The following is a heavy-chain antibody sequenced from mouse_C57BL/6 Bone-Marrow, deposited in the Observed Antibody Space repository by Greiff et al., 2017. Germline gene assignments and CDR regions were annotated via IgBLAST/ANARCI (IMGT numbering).Heavy chain of an antibody. CDR3: ARPSSSWYFDV. CDR1: GYTFTSYW. J-gene: IGHJ1*03. Sequence: QVQLQQPGAELVRPGSSVKLSCKASGYTFTSYWMDWVKQRPGQGLEWIGNIYPSDSETHYNQKFKDKATLTVDKSSSTADMQLSSLTSEDSAVYYCARPSSSWYFDVWGTGTTVTVSS. CDR2: IYPSDSET. V-gene: IGHV1-61*01. D-gene: IGHD1-1*01.